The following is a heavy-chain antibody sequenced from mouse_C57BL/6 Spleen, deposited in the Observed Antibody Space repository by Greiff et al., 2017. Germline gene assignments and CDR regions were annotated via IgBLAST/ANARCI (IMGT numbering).Heavy chain of an antibody. CDR1: GYTFTDYY. D-gene: IGHD1-1*01. CDR3: ARSYGSSYSWYFDV. CDR2: INPNNGGT. J-gene: IGHJ1*03. V-gene: IGHV1-26*01. Sequence: VQLQQSGPELVKPGASVKISCKASGYTFTDYYMNWVKQSHGKSLEWIGDINPNNGGTSYNQKFKGKATLTVDKSSSTAYMELRSLTSEDSAVYYCARSYGSSYSWYFDVWGTGTTVTVSS.